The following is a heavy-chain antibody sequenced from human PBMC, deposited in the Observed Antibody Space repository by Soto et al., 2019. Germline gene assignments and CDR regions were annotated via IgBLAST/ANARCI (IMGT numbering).Heavy chain of an antibody. CDR1: GFPFSSYA. CDR3: AKGMPTTWTGFDY. V-gene: IGHV3-23*01. D-gene: IGHD1-1*01. J-gene: IGHJ4*02. CDR2: ISGGGGTT. Sequence: EVQLLESGGGLVQPGGSLRLSCAASGFPFSSYAMTWVRQAPGKGLEWVSTISGGGGTTFYADSVKGRFTISRDNSKNTLYLQMNSLRAEDTAVYYCAKGMPTTWTGFDYWGQGTLVTVSS.